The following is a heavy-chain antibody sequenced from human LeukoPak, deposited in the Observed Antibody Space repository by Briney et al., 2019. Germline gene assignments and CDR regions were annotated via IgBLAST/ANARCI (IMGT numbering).Heavy chain of an antibody. J-gene: IGHJ4*02. D-gene: IGHD4-17*01. Sequence: KASETLSLTCTVSGGSISSYYWSWLRQPAGKGLGWSGRIYTSGSTNYNPSLKSRVTISVDASKNQFSLKLSSVTAADTAVYYCARGTLYGDYVFDYWGQGTLVTVSS. V-gene: IGHV4-4*07. CDR1: GGSISSYY. CDR2: IYTSGST. CDR3: ARGTLYGDYVFDY.